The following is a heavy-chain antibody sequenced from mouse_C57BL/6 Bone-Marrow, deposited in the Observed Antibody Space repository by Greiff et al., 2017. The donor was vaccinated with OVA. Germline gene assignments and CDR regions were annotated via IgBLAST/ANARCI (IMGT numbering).Heavy chain of an antibody. CDR1: GFTFSSYA. D-gene: IGHD1-1*01. J-gene: IGHJ1*03. CDR3: ARDLDYYGSPDWYFDV. Sequence: GQGVESGGGLVKPGGSLKLSCAASGFTFSSYAMSWVRQTPEKRLEWVATISDGGSYTYYPDNVKGRFTISRDNAKNNLYLQMSHLKSEDTAMYYCARDLDYYGSPDWYFDVWGTGTTVTVSS. CDR2: ISDGGSYT. V-gene: IGHV5-4*01.